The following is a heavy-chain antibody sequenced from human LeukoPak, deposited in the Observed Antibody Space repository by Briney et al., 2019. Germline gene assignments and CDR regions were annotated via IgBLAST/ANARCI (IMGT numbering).Heavy chain of an antibody. J-gene: IGHJ5*02. V-gene: IGHV5-51*01. D-gene: IGHD6-13*01. Sequence: GGSLSLSCKGSGYSFPSYWIGWVRQMPGKGLEWMGIIYPGDSDTRYSPSFEGQVTISADKSISTAYLQWSSLKASDTAMYYCARLFGYSSSWLTPWGQGTLVTVSS. CDR2: IYPGDSDT. CDR1: GYSFPSYW. CDR3: ARLFGYSSSWLTP.